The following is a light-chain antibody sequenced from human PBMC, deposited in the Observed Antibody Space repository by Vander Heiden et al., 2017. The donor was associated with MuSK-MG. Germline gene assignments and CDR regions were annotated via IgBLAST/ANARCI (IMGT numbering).Light chain of an antibody. J-gene: IGKJ3*01. CDR1: QSVLYSSNNKNY. CDR2: WAS. CDR3: QQYYSTPPA. Sequence: DIVMTQSPDSLAVSLGERATINCKSSQSVLYSSNNKNYLAWYQQKPGQPPKLLIYWASTRESGVPDRSSGSGSGTDFTLTISSLQAEDVAFFYCQQYYSTPPAFGPGTKVDIK. V-gene: IGKV4-1*01.